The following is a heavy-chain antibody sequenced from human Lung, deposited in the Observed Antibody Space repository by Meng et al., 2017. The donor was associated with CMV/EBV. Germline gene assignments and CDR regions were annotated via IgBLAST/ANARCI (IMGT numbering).Heavy chain of an antibody. D-gene: IGHD2-21*02. J-gene: IGHJ4*02. CDR1: GFTFSSYW. Sequence: SCAASGFTFSSYWMHWVRQAPGKGLVWVSRISSDGSSTIYADSVKGRFTISRDNAKNTLYLQMNSLRGEDTAVYYCARHRADYYFEYGGQGKLVTVSS. CDR2: ISSDGSST. CDR3: ARHRADYYFEY. V-gene: IGHV3-74*01.